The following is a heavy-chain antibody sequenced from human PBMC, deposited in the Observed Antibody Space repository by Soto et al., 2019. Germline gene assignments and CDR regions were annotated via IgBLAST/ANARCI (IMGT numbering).Heavy chain of an antibody. Sequence: QVQLQESGPGLVKPSQTLSLTCTVSGGSISSGDYYWSWIRQPPGKGLEWIGYIYYSGSTYYNPSLKSRVTISVDTSKNQFSLKLSSVTAADTAVYYCARDLFSGSYYNALANWFDPWGQGTLVTVSS. CDR2: IYYSGST. CDR1: GGSISSGDYY. CDR3: ARDLFSGSYYNALANWFDP. V-gene: IGHV4-30-4*01. J-gene: IGHJ5*02. D-gene: IGHD3-10*01.